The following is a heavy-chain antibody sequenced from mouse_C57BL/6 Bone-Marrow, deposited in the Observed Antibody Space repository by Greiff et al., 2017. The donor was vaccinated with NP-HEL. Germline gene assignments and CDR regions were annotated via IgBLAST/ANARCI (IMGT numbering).Heavy chain of an antibody. Sequence: VQVVESGAELARPGASVKLSCKASGYTFTSYGISWVKQRTGQGLEWIGEIYPRSGNTYYNEKFKGKATLTADKSSSTAYMELRSLTSEDSAVYFCARFITTVVDYWGQGTTLTVSS. CDR1: GYTFTSYG. J-gene: IGHJ2*01. D-gene: IGHD1-1*01. CDR3: ARFITTVVDY. V-gene: IGHV1-81*01. CDR2: IYPRSGNT.